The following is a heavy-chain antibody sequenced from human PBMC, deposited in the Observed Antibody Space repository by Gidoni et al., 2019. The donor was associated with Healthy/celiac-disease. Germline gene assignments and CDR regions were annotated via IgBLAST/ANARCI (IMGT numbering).Heavy chain of an antibody. Sequence: QVQLQESGPGLVKPSETLSLTCPVSGGSVSSGSYYWSWIRQPPGKGLEWIGYIYYSGSTNYNPSLKSRVTISVDTSKNQFSLKLSSVTAADTAVYYCARGSGYYEFDYWGQGTLVTVSS. CDR1: GGSVSSGSYY. CDR3: ARGSGYYEFDY. J-gene: IGHJ4*02. CDR2: IYYSGST. D-gene: IGHD3-22*01. V-gene: IGHV4-61*01.